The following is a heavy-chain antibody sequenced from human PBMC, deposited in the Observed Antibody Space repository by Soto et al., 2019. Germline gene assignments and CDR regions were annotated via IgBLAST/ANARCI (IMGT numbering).Heavy chain of an antibody. V-gene: IGHV3-23*01. CDR3: ARQLPTAIRGGHYYSYGMDV. D-gene: IGHD2-2*02. J-gene: IGHJ6*02. CDR2: ISGSGGST. Sequence: GGSLRLSCAASGFTFSSYAMSWVRQAPGKGLEWVSAISGSGGSTYYADSVKGRFTISRDNSKNTLYLQMNSLRAEDTAVYYCARQLPTAIRGGHYYSYGMDVWGQGTKVTVSS. CDR1: GFTFSSYA.